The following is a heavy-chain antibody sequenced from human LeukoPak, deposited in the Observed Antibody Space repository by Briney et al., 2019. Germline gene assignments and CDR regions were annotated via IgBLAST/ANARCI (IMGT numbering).Heavy chain of an antibody. V-gene: IGHV4-59*02. Sequence: PSETLSLTCTVSGGSGSSDSWSWIRQPPGQGLEWIGYIPYSGSTSYNPSLKSRVTISVDPSKSQLSLKLRSVTAADTGVYYCARGNGIVGAIFDYWGQGTLVTVSS. CDR3: ARGNGIVGAIFDY. CDR2: IPYSGST. D-gene: IGHD1-26*01. CDR1: GGSGSSDS. J-gene: IGHJ4*02.